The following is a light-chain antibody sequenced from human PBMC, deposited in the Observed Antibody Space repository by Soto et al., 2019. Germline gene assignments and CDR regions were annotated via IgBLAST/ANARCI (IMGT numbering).Light chain of an antibody. CDR3: SSYTTSNTRQLV. CDR2: DVS. CDR1: SSDVGGYNY. V-gene: IGLV2-14*03. Sequence: QSALTQTASVSGSPGQSITISCTGTSSDVGGYNYVSWYQHHPGKAPKLMIYDVSNRPSGVSNRFSCSKSGNTASLTISGLQPEDEADYYCSSYTTSNTRQLVFGTGTKLTFL. J-gene: IGLJ1*01.